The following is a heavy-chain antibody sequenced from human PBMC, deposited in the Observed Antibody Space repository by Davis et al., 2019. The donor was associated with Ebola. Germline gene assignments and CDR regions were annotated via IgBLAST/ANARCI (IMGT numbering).Heavy chain of an antibody. CDR2: INAGNGNT. J-gene: IGHJ4*02. Sequence: ASVQVSCKASGYTFTRYAMHWVRQAPGQRLEWMGWINAGNGNTKYSQKFQGRVTITRDTSTSTAYMELRSLRSDDTAVYYCARGVGVSSFDYWGQGTLVTVSS. V-gene: IGHV1-3*01. CDR3: ARGVGVSSFDY. D-gene: IGHD6-13*01. CDR1: GYTFTRYA.